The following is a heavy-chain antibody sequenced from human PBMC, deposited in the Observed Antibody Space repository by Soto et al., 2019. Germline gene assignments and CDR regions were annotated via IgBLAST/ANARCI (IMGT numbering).Heavy chain of an antibody. CDR3: ASGSTTVVTLFDY. CDR2: IIPIFGTA. D-gene: IGHD4-17*01. V-gene: IGHV1-69*13. CDR1: GGTFSSYA. Sequence: SVKVSCKASGGTFSSYAISWVRQAPGQGLEWMGGIIPIFGTANYAQKFQGRVTITADESTSTAYMELSSLRSEDTAVYYCASGSTTVVTLFDYWGQGTLVTSPQ. J-gene: IGHJ4*02.